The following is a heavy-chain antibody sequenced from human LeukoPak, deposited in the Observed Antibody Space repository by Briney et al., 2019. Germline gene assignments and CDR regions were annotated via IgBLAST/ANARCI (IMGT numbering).Heavy chain of an antibody. J-gene: IGHJ4*02. CDR3: ASRGPGYSSSPPG. CDR1: GFTFSSYW. V-gene: IGHV3-7*01. Sequence: TGGSLRLSCAASGFTFSSYWMNWVRQAPGKGLEWVANTKQDGSEKYYVDSVKGRFTISRDNAKNSLYLQMNSLRAEDTAVYYCASRGPGYSSSPPGWGQGTLVTVSS. CDR2: TKQDGSEK. D-gene: IGHD6-13*01.